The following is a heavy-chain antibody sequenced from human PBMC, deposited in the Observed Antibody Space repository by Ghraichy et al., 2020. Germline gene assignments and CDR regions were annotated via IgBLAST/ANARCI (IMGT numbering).Heavy chain of an antibody. J-gene: IGHJ4*02. CDR2: ISAYNGNT. V-gene: IGHV1-18*04. CDR1: GYTFTSYG. Sequence: ASVKVSCKASGYTFTSYGISWVRQAPGQGLEWMGWISAYNGNTNDAQKLQGIVTMTTDTSTSTAYMELRSLRSDDTAMYYCAARSWGWELLWGQGTLVTVSS. CDR3: AARSWGWELL. D-gene: IGHD1-26*01.